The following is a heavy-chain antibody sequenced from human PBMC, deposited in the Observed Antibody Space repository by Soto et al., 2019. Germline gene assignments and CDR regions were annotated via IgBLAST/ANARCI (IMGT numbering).Heavy chain of an antibody. V-gene: IGHV1-69*01. CDR2: IIPIFGTA. CDR1: GGTFSSYA. CDR3: ARDKVGYYDSSGYYRVSVPPDYYYGMDV. Sequence: QVQLVQSGAEVKKPGSSVKVSCKASGGTFSSYAISCVRQAPGQGLEWMGGIIPIFGTANYAQKFQGRVTITADESTSTAYMELSSLRSEDTAVYYCARDKVGYYDSSGYYRVSVPPDYYYGMDVWGQGTTVTVSS. J-gene: IGHJ6*02. D-gene: IGHD3-22*01.